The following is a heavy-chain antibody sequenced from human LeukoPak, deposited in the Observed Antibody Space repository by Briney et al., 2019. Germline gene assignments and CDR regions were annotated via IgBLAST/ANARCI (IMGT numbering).Heavy chain of an antibody. V-gene: IGHV3-23*01. D-gene: IGHD3-22*01. J-gene: IGHJ4*02. CDR1: GFTFSSYA. Sequence: PGGSLRLSCAASGFTFSSYAMSWVRQAPGKGLEWVSGISGSGGSTYYADSGKGWFTISRDNSMTTLYLQMNSLRAEDTAVYYCASVSSGYYFDYWGQGTLVTVS. CDR2: ISGSGGST. CDR3: ASVSSGYYFDY.